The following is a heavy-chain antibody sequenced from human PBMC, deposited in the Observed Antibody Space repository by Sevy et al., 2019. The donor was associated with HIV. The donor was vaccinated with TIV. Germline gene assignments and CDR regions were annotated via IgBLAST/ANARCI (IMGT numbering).Heavy chain of an antibody. J-gene: IGHJ4*02. D-gene: IGHD3-22*01. V-gene: IGHV3-30-3*01. CDR3: ASDPQYSSGYYPGND. CDR1: GFTFSYYP. CDR2: ISYDGSNT. Sequence: GGSLRLSCAASGFTFSYYPMHWVRQAPGKGLEWVAVISYDGSNTYYAYSVKGRFTISRDNSKNTLYLQVNSLRREDTAVYYGASDPQYSSGYYPGNDWGQGTLVTVSS.